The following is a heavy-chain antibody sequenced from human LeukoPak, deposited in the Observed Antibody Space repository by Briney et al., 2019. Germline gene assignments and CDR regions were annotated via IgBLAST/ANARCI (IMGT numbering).Heavy chain of an antibody. CDR3: AKDLGNPVYFGY. J-gene: IGHJ4*02. Sequence: PGRSLTLSCAASGFTFSNYAMSWVRQAPGKGLEWVSGISGSGSRTYYADSVKGRFTISRDNSKNTLYLQMNSLRAEDTAVYYCAKDLGNPVYFGYWGQGTVDTVSS. CDR2: ISGSGSRT. CDR1: GFTFSNYA. V-gene: IGHV3-23*01. D-gene: IGHD7-27*01.